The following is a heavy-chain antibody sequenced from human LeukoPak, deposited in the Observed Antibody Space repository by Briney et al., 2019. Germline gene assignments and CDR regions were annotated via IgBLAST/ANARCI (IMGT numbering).Heavy chain of an antibody. D-gene: IGHD3-3*01. CDR2: IYHSGST. CDR3: ASSRFRFDP. J-gene: IGHJ5*02. CDR1: GYSISSGYY. Sequence: TSETLSLTCTVSGYSISSGYYWGWIQQPPGKGLEWIGSIYHSGSTYYNPSLKSRVTISVDTSKNQFSLKLSSVTAADTAVYYCASSRFRFDPWGQGTLVTVSS. V-gene: IGHV4-38-2*02.